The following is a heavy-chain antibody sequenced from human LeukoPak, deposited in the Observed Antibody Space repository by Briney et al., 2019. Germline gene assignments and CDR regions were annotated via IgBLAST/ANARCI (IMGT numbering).Heavy chain of an antibody. CDR2: IGPTGTDR. V-gene: IGHV3-21*01. CDR3: ATETIGRHYDY. J-gene: IGHJ4*02. Sequence: SGGSLRLSWAASGFTFSSCGFNWVRQAPGKGPEWVSSIGPTGTDRYYADSVRGRFTISRDNAKNSMYLQMDSLRDEDTAVYYCATETIGRHYDYWGQGTLLTVSS. D-gene: IGHD1-14*01. CDR1: GFTFSSCG.